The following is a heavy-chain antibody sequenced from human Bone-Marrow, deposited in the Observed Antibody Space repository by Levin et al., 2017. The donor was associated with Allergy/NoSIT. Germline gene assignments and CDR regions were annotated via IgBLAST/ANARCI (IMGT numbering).Heavy chain of an antibody. Sequence: PGGSLRLSCAVSGFTFSDYWMHWVRQAPGKGLVWVSRISYDGDVRSYADSVRGRFTISRDNAKNMVYLQMDSLRGEDTAVYYCARNNWGIDYWGQGTLVTVSS. D-gene: IGHD7-27*01. V-gene: IGHV3-74*01. CDR2: ISYDGDVR. CDR3: ARNNWGIDY. J-gene: IGHJ4*02. CDR1: GFTFSDYW.